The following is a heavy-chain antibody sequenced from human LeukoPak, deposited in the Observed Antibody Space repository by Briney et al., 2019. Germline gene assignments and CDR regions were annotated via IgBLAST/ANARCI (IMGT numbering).Heavy chain of an antibody. CDR3: ARAEGRKVESPPSYGDY. Sequence: PGGSLRLSCAASGFTFSSYSMNWVRQAPGKGLEWVSSISSSSSYIYYADSVKGRFTISRDNAKNSLYLQMNSLRAEDTAVYYCARAEGRKVESPPSYGDYWGQGTLVTVSS. J-gene: IGHJ4*02. CDR1: GFTFSSYS. D-gene: IGHD3-3*01. CDR2: ISSSSSYI. V-gene: IGHV3-21*01.